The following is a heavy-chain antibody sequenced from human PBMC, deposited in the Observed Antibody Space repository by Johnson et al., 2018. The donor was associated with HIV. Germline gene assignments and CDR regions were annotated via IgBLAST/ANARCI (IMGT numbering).Heavy chain of an antibody. J-gene: IGHJ3*02. D-gene: IGHD5-24*01. CDR3: ATARDGYNYNWGAFDI. V-gene: IGHV3-33*01. CDR1: GFTFSYYG. CDR2: IWFDGTNK. Sequence: QMLLVESGGGVVQPGRSLRLSCAASGFTFSYYGMHWVRQAPGKGLEWVAVIWFDGTNKYYADSVKGRFTISRDNSKNTLYLQMNSLRAADTAGYYCATARDGYNYNWGAFDIWGQGTVVTVSS.